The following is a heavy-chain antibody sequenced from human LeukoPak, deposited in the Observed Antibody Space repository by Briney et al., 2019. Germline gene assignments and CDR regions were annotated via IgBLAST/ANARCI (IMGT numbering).Heavy chain of an antibody. D-gene: IGHD3-16*02. V-gene: IGHV3-11*04. CDR1: GFTFSDYY. J-gene: IGHJ6*04. CDR2: ISSSGSTI. CDR3: ARTYQLLSAPLDV. Sequence: GGSLRLSCAASGFTFSDYYMSWIRQAPGKGLEWVSYISSSGSTIYSADSVKGRFTISRDNAKNSLYLQMNSLRVDDTAVYYCARTYQLLSAPLDVWGKGTTVSVSS.